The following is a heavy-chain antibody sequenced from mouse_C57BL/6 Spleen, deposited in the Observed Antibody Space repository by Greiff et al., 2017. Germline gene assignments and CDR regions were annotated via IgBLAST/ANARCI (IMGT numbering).Heavy chain of an antibody. CDR1: GYTFTSYW. CDR3: ARGYGSSYGAMDY. D-gene: IGHD1-1*01. J-gene: IGHJ4*01. V-gene: IGHV1-69*01. CDR2: IDPSDSYT. Sequence: QVQLQQPGAELVMPGASVKLSCKASGYTFTSYWMHWVKQRPGQGLEWIGEIDPSDSYTNYNQKFKGKSTLTVDKSSSTAYMQLSSLTSEDSAVYYCARGYGSSYGAMDYWGQGTSGTVSS.